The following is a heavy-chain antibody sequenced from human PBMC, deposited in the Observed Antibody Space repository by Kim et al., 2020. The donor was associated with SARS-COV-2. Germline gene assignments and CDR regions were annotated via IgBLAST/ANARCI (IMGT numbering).Heavy chain of an antibody. CDR1: GGSVSSGSYY. CDR3: ARNTILYLGMGYYYYYGMDV. D-gene: IGHD2-8*01. J-gene: IGHJ6*02. CDR2: IYYSGST. V-gene: IGHV4-61*01. Sequence: SETLSLTCTVSGGSVSSGSYYWSWIRQPPGKGLEWIGYIYYSGSTNYNPSLKSRVTISVDTSKNQFSLKLSSVTAADTAVYYCARNTILYLGMGYYYYYGMDVWGQGTTVTVSS.